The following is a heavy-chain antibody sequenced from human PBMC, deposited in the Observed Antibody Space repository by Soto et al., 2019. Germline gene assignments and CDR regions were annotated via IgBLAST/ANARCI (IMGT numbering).Heavy chain of an antibody. Sequence: ASVKVSCKASGYTFTSYAIHWVRQAPGQRLEWMGWINAGNGNTKYSQKFQGRVTITRDTSASTAYMELSSLRSEDTAVYCCARVYCSSTSCYYYYGMDVWGQGTTVTVSS. CDR1: GYTFTSYA. CDR3: ARVYCSSTSCYYYYGMDV. V-gene: IGHV1-3*01. J-gene: IGHJ6*02. CDR2: INAGNGNT. D-gene: IGHD2-2*01.